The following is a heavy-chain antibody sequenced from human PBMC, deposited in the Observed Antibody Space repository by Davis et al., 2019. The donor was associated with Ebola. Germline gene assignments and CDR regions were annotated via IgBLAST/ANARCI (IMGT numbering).Heavy chain of an antibody. CDR1: GYIFTSYA. CDR3: ARVPTMIVVATDWGMDV. Sequence: GESLKISCQASGYIFTSYAMHWVRQAPGQRLEWVGWINAGNGDTKYSQKFQGRVTITRDTSASTAYMELSSLRSEDTAVYYCARVPTMIVVATDWGMDVWGQGTTVTVSS. CDR2: INAGNGDT. V-gene: IGHV1-3*01. J-gene: IGHJ6*02. D-gene: IGHD3-22*01.